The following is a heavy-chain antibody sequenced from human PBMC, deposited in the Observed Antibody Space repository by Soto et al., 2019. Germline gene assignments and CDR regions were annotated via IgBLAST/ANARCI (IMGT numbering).Heavy chain of an antibody. V-gene: IGHV3-23*01. CDR1: GFTFNSYA. J-gene: IGHJ4*02. CDR3: AKLSQYSSSYYFNS. Sequence: GGSLRLSCAASGFTFNSYAMSWVRQAPGKGLEWVSSVSGLGATTHHADSVQGRFTISRDNSRNTLYLQMNSLRAEDTAVYYCAKLSQYSSSYYFNSWGQGTLVTVSS. CDR2: VSGLGATT. D-gene: IGHD6-6*01.